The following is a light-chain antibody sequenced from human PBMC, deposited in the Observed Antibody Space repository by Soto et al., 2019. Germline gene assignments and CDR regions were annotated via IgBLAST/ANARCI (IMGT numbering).Light chain of an antibody. CDR3: QQYSDWPRT. CDR1: ESLRTS. V-gene: IGKV3-15*01. J-gene: IGKJ1*01. Sequence: VLTQSPATLSVSPGERVTLSCRASESLRTSLAWYQHKPGRSPSLLMYGASNRATGVPDRFSGSGSGTDFTLTITSLQSDDLAIYYCQQYSDWPRTFGQGTKLEIK. CDR2: GAS.